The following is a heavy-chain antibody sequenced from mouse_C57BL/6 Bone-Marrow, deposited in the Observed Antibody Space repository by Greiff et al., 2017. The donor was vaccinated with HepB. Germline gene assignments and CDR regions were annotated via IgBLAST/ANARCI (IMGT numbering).Heavy chain of an antibody. CDR3: VRGDYDRFAY. D-gene: IGHD2-4*01. V-gene: IGHV10-1*01. CDR2: IRSKSNNYAT. J-gene: IGHJ3*01. Sequence: EVKLVESGGGLVQPKGSLKLSCAASGFSFNTYAMNWVRQAPGKGLEWVARIRSKSNNYATYYADSVKDRFTISRDDSESMLYLQMNNLKTEDTAMYYCVRGDYDRFAYWGQGTLVTVSA. CDR1: GFSFNTYA.